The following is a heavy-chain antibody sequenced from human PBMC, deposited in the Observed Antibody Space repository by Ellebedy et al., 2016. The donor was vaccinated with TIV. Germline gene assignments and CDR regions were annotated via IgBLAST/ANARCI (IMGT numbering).Heavy chain of an antibody. J-gene: IGHJ3*02. CDR1: VGSISSYY. Sequence: PSETLSLTCTVSVGSISSYYWSWIRQPPGKGLEWIGYIYYSGSTNYNPSLKSRVTISVDTSRNQFSLKLSSVTAADTAVYYCARSSAVPGDYDAFDIWGQGTLVTVSS. V-gene: IGHV4-59*08. D-gene: IGHD2-2*01. CDR3: ARSSAVPGDYDAFDI. CDR2: IYYSGST.